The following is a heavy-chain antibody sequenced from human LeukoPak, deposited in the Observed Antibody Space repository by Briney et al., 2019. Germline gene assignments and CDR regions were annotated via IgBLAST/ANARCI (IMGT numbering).Heavy chain of an antibody. J-gene: IGHJ4*02. CDR1: GYTFTSYG. Sequence: ASVKVSCKASGYTFTSYGISWVRQAPGQGLEWMGWISAYNGNTNYAQKLQGRVTMTTDTSTSTAYMELRSLRSDDTAVCYCARDACSSTSCYVVYWGQGTLVTVSS. V-gene: IGHV1-18*01. D-gene: IGHD2-2*01. CDR3: ARDACSSTSCYVVY. CDR2: ISAYNGNT.